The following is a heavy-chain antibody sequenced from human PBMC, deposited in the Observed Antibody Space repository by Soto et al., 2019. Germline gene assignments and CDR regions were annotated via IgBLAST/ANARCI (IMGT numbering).Heavy chain of an antibody. V-gene: IGHV6-1*01. Sequence: SQTLSLTCAISWDSVSSNSAAWNWIRQPPSRGLEWLGRTYYRSKWYSDYAVSVKSRITINPDTSKNQFSLQLNSVTPEDAAMYYCARIVGGSSDYWGQGTRVTVSS. CDR3: ARIVGGSSDY. J-gene: IGHJ4*02. CDR2: TYYRSKWYS. D-gene: IGHD2-15*01. CDR1: WDSVSSNSAA.